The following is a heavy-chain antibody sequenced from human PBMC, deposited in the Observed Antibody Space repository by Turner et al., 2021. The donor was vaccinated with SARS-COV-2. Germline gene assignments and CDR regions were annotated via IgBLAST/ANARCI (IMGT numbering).Heavy chain of an antibody. J-gene: IGHJ4*02. Sequence: QVQLQESGPGLVKPSETLSLTCTVSGGSISSYYWSWILQPPGKGLEWIGYIYYSGSTNYNPSLKSRVTISVDTSKNQFSLKLSSVTAADTAVYYCASYYYDSSGYHYAFDYWGQGTPVTVSS. CDR1: GGSISSYY. CDR2: IYYSGST. CDR3: ASYYYDSSGYHYAFDY. V-gene: IGHV4-59*01. D-gene: IGHD3-22*01.